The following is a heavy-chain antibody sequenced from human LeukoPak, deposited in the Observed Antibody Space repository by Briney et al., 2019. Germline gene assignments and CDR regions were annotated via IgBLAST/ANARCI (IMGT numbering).Heavy chain of an antibody. CDR1: GDSISSSGYF. CDR3: ARGGIVVLIGVDY. Sequence: SETLSLTCTVSGDSISSSGYFWGWIRQPPGKGLEWIGSLYYGGSTYYNPSLKSRVTMSVDTSKNQLSLKLTSVTAADTAVYYCARGGIVVLIGVDYWGQGTLVTVSS. V-gene: IGHV4-39*07. J-gene: IGHJ4*02. D-gene: IGHD3-22*01. CDR2: LYYGGST.